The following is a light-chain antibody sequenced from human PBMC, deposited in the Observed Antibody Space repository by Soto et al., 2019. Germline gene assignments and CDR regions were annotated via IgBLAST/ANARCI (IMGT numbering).Light chain of an antibody. CDR2: QAS. V-gene: IGKV1-5*03. CDR3: QQYGRHYT. Sequence: DIQMTQSPSTLSASVGDRINITCRASQSISSWLAWYQHKPGKAPKLLIYQASSLKSGVPSRFSGSGSGTEFTLTISNLQPDDSGSYHYQQYGRHYTFGQGTKLEIK. J-gene: IGKJ2*01. CDR1: QSISSW.